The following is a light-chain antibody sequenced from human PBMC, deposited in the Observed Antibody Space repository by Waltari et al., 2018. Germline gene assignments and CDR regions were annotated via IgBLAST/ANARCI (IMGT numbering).Light chain of an antibody. CDR1: QGISTY. V-gene: IGKV1-17*01. CDR3: LQYNSNPWT. CDR2: AAS. J-gene: IGKJ1*01. Sequence: DIQMTQSPSSLSASAGDRVTITCRASQGISTYLNWYQQKPGKAPKRLIYAASSLESGVPSRFSGSGSGTDFTLTISSLQPEDFVTYYCLQYNSNPWTFGQGTKVEIK.